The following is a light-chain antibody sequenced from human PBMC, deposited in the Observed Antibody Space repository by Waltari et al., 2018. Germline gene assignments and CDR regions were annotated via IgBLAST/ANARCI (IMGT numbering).Light chain of an antibody. CDR1: TSDVGGYDF. J-gene: IGLJ2*01. CDR3: SSYTSISTSVV. Sequence: QSALTQPAPVSGSPGQSITIPCTGTTSDVGGYDFVSWYQQYPGKAPKLVIYDVYYRPSGVSDRFSASKSGNTASLTISGLQTEDEADYYCSSYTSISTSVVFGGGTKLTVL. CDR2: DVY. V-gene: IGLV2-14*03.